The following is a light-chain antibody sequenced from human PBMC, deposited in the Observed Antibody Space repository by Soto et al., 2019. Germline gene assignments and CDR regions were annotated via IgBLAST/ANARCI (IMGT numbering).Light chain of an antibody. J-gene: IGKJ1*01. V-gene: IGKV3-11*01. Sequence: EVVMRQSPATLSVSPGEGATLSCRASQSVGHNLAWYQQKPGQAPRLLIYDASNRATGITARFSGSGSGTGFTLTISSLEPEDFAVYYCQQRNNWPWTFGQGTKVDIK. CDR3: QQRNNWPWT. CDR1: QSVGHN. CDR2: DAS.